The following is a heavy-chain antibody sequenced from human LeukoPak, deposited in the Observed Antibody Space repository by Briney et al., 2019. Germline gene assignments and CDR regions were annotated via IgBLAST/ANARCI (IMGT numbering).Heavy chain of an antibody. D-gene: IGHD6-13*01. V-gene: IGHV3-30*02. CDR1: GFTFSVFG. CDR2: IRNDGSND. Sequence: GGSLRLSCAASGFTFSVFGMHWVRQAPGKGLEWVAFIRNDGSNDYYPDSVKGRFTISRDNSRTTLYLQMHSLKIKDMAVYYCVKGGSSSHNWFDPWGQGILVTVSS. CDR3: VKGGSSSHNWFDP. J-gene: IGHJ5*02.